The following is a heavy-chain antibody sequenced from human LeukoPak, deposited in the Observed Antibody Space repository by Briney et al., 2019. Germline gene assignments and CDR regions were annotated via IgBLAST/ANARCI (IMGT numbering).Heavy chain of an antibody. Sequence: SETLSLTCSVSGGSLNSYYWTWLRQPPGKGLEWIGYVYYNGGTNSNPSLKSRVTVSVDMSNNQFSLKLYSVTAADTAVYYCARLGFYDLSTTYYYHAMDVWGQGITVTVSS. D-gene: IGHD3-9*01. J-gene: IGHJ6*02. CDR3: ARLGFYDLSTTYYYHAMDV. CDR1: GGSLNSYY. V-gene: IGHV4-59*08. CDR2: VYYNGGT.